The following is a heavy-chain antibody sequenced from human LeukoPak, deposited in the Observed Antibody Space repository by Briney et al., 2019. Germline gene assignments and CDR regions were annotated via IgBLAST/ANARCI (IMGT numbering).Heavy chain of an antibody. Sequence: SETLSLTCAVSGYSISSGYYWGWIRQPPGKGLEWIGSIYHSGSTYYNPSLKSRVTISVDTSKNQFSLKLSSVTAADTAVYYCARGSSYGGNSISYYWGQGTLVTVSS. V-gene: IGHV4-38-2*01. D-gene: IGHD4-23*01. CDR3: ARGSSYGGNSISYY. CDR1: GYSISSGYY. J-gene: IGHJ4*02. CDR2: IYHSGST.